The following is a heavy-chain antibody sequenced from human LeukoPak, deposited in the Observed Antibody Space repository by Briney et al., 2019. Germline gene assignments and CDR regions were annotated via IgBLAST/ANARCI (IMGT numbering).Heavy chain of an antibody. V-gene: IGHV3-23*01. Sequence: GGSLRLSCAASGFTFSSYAMSWVRQAPGKGLEWVSAISGSGGSTYYADSVKGRFTISRDNSKNTPYLQMNSLRAEDTAVYYCAKIKDIVVVPAPYDYWGQGTLVTVSS. CDR1: GFTFSSYA. CDR3: AKIKDIVVVPAPYDY. CDR2: ISGSGGST. J-gene: IGHJ4*02. D-gene: IGHD2-2*01.